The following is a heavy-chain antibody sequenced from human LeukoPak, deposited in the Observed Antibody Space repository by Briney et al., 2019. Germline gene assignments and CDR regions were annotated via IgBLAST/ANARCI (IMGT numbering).Heavy chain of an antibody. J-gene: IGHJ4*02. D-gene: IGHD3-22*01. CDR2: IKDDGSST. V-gene: IGHV3-74*01. CDR1: GFTFRSYW. CDR3: ARGLMYHSSLYLDY. Sequence: GGSLRLSCAASGFTFRSYWMHWVRQAPGKGLVWVSRIKDDGSSTNYADSVKGRFTISRDNAKHTLYLQMNSLRAEDTAVYYCARGLMYHSSLYLDYWGQGTLVTVSS.